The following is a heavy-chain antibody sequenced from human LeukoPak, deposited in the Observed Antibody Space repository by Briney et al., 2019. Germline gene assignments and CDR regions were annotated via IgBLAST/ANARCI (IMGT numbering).Heavy chain of an antibody. J-gene: IGHJ4*02. CDR3: ARENWAAAGIL. CDR2: ISSSGSTI. CDR1: GFTFSSYA. V-gene: IGHV3-11*04. Sequence: PGGSLRLSCAASGFTFSSYAMSWVRQAPGKGLEWVSYISSSGSTIYYADSVKGRFTISRDNAKNSLYLQMNSLRAEDTAVYYCARENWAAAGILWGQGTLVTVSS. D-gene: IGHD6-13*01.